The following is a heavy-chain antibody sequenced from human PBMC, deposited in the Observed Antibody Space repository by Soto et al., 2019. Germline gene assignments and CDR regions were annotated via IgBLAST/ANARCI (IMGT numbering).Heavy chain of an antibody. Sequence: SSETLSLTWALSRGSISSGGYSWSWIRQPPGKGLEWIGYIYHSGSTYYNPSLKSRVTISVDRSKNQFSLKLSSVTAADTAVYYCARSGEAASDFDYWGQGTRVTVAS. CDR1: RGSISSGGYS. V-gene: IGHV4-30-2*01. J-gene: IGHJ4*02. CDR3: ARSGEAASDFDY. D-gene: IGHD6-13*01. CDR2: IYHSGST.